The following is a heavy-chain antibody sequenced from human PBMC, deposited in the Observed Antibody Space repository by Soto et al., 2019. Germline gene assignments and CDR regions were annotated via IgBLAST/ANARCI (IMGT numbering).Heavy chain of an antibody. V-gene: IGHV3-66*01. D-gene: IGHD3-16*01. CDR3: ARDPWAADY. CDR1: GFDVSNTD. CDR2: IYSGGNT. J-gene: IGHJ4*02. Sequence: PGGSLRLSCAASGFDVSNTDMSWVRQAPGKGLEWVSVIYSGGNTFYADSVRGRFTISRDNSKNTVNLQMNSLRAEDTAVYYCARDPWAADYWGQGTLVTVSS.